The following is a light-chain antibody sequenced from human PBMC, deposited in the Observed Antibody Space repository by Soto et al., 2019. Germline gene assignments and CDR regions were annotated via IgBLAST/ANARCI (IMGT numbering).Light chain of an antibody. CDR3: QQRSAWPFT. CDR2: GAS. CDR1: QSVGSDY. Sequence: DIVLTQSPGTLSLSPGERATLSCRASQSVGSDYLAWYQQKRGQAPRLLMYGASSRATGSPDRFSGSGSGTDFTLTISSLDPEDFALYYCQQRSAWPFTFGGGTSVLIK. J-gene: IGKJ4*01. V-gene: IGKV3D-20*02.